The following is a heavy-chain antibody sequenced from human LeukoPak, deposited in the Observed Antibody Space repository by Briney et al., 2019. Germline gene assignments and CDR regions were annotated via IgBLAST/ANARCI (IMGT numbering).Heavy chain of an antibody. CDR1: GFAFSAYS. CDR2: IKSKADGGTT. V-gene: IGHV3-15*07. CDR3: TKVKFRGEVDY. Sequence: GGSLRLSCAASGFAFSAYSMNWVRQAPGKGLEWVGRIKSKADGGTTAYADSVKGRFTISRDNSKNTLYLQMNSLRAEDTAIYYCTKVKFRGEVDYWGQGTLVTVSS. D-gene: IGHD3-10*01. J-gene: IGHJ4*02.